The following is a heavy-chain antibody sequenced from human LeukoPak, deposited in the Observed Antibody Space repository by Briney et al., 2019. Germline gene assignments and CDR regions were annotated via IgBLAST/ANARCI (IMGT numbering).Heavy chain of an antibody. J-gene: IGHJ4*02. D-gene: IGHD5-18*01. CDR2: INPSGGST. V-gene: IGHV1-46*01. CDR1: GGTFSSYA. Sequence: GSSVKVSCKASGGTFSSYAISWVRQAPGQGLEWMGIINPSGGSTSYAQKFQGRVTMTRDTSTSTVYMELSSLRSEDTAVYYCARDIRGYSYSWLGDWGQGTLVTVSS. CDR3: ARDIRGYSYSWLGD.